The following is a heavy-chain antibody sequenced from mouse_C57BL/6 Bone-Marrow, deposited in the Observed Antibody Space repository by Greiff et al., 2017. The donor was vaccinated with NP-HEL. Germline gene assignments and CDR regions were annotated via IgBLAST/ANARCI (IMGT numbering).Heavy chain of an antibody. CDR2: IDPSDSST. D-gene: IGHD1-1*01. V-gene: IGHV1-69*01. J-gene: IGHJ1*03. Sequence: QVQLKQPGAELVMPGASVKLSCKASGYTFTSYWMHWVKQRPGQGLEWIGEIDPSDSSTNYNQKFKGKSTLTVDKASSTAYMQLSSLTSEDSAVYYGAREAYYGSSDWYFDVWGTGTTVTVSS. CDR3: AREAYYGSSDWYFDV. CDR1: GYTFTSYW.